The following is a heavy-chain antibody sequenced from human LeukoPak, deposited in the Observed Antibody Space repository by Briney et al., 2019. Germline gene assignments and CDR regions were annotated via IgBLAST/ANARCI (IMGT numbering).Heavy chain of an antibody. CDR3: ARHPYGLVREAYFDP. V-gene: IGHV4-38-2*01. J-gene: IGHJ5*02. CDR2: VYRSGDT. CDR1: GDSITNDYC. Sequence: SETLSLTCAVFGDSITNDYCWAWIRQPPGKGLEWIGSVYRSGDTNYNPSLKSRVTMTMDTSKNQFSLKVTSVTAADTAIYSCARHPYGLVREAYFDPWGQGTLVTVSS. D-gene: IGHD6-19*01.